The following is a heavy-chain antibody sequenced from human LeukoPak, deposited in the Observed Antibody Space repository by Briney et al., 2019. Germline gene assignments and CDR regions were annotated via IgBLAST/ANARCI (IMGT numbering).Heavy chain of an antibody. CDR2: INHVGST. D-gene: IGHD4-17*01. Sequence: SETLSLTCAVNGGSLSNYQWTWIRPSPEKGLERIGKINHVGSTNYNPSPTSRVSVSLEAPKNQFSLELRSVTAADTAVYYCARGVSTPSDTGAYGGGYYYFDNWGQGILVTVSS. CDR3: ARGVSTPSDTGAYGGGYYYFDN. J-gene: IGHJ4*02. V-gene: IGHV4-34*01. CDR1: GGSLSNYQ.